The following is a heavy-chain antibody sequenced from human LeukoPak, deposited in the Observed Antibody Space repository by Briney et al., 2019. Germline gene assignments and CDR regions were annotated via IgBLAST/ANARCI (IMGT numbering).Heavy chain of an antibody. Sequence: KPSETLSLTCTVSGYSISSGYYWGWIRPPPGKGLEWIGNFYYNGSTSYNPSLKSRVTISVDTSKNQFSLKLSSVTAADTAVYYCARDVGYYGSGIYPWGQGTLVTVSS. J-gene: IGHJ5*02. CDR1: GYSISSGYY. V-gene: IGHV4-38-2*02. D-gene: IGHD3-10*01. CDR2: FYYNGST. CDR3: ARDVGYYGSGIYP.